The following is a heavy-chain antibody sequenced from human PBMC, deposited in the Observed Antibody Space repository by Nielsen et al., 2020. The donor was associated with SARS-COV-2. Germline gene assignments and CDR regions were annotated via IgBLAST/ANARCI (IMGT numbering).Heavy chain of an antibody. D-gene: IGHD4-17*01. V-gene: IGHV1-8*02. CDR1: GYTFTSYG. Sequence: ASVKVSCKASGYTFTSYGISWVRQAPGQGLEWMGWMNPNSGNTGYAQKFQGRVTMTRNTSISTAYMELSSLRSEDTAVYYCARGRRDRSLTTVPPYYFDYWGQGTLVTVSS. CDR3: ARGRRDRSLTTVPPYYFDY. J-gene: IGHJ4*02. CDR2: MNPNSGNT.